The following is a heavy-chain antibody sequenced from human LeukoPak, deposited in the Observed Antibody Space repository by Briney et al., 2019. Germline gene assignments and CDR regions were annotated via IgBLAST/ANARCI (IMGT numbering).Heavy chain of an antibody. CDR1: GFTFSSSA. Sequence: GGSLRLACAASGFTFSSSAMSWVRQVPGTGLEWVSGISASGGSTYYADSVRGRFTISRDNSKNTLYVQMNSLRDEDTAVYYCARGSPSKWELPNRNWFDPWGQGTLVTVSS. J-gene: IGHJ5*02. CDR2: ISASGGST. D-gene: IGHD1-26*01. CDR3: ARGSPSKWELPNRNWFDP. V-gene: IGHV3-23*01.